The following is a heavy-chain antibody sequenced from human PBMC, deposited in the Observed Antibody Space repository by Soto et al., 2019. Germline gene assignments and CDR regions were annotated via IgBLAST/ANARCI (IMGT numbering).Heavy chain of an antibody. CDR2: IYYSGST. CDR1: GGSISSSSYY. Sequence: QLQLQESGPGLVKPSETLSLTCTVSGGSISSSSYYWGWIRQPPGKGLEWIGSIYYSGSTYYNPSLDSRVTISVDTSKNQFALTLSSVTAADTAVYYCARVGSSRRTTDDFDYWGQGTLVTVSS. V-gene: IGHV4-39*01. J-gene: IGHJ4*02. CDR3: ARVGSSRRTTDDFDY. D-gene: IGHD6-13*01.